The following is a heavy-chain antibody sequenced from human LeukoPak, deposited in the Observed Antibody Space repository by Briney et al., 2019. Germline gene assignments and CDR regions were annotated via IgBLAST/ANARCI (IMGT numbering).Heavy chain of an antibody. CDR1: GFSFSDYY. V-gene: IGHV3-11*01. CDR2: SGSSGTTI. CDR3: ASIPGSSTSWYHFDN. D-gene: IGHD6-13*01. J-gene: IGHJ4*02. Sequence: GGSLRLSCAASGFSFSDYYMSWIRQAPGKGLEWVSYSGSSGTTIYYADSVKGRFTISRDNAKNSLYLQMNSLRAEDTAVYYCASIPGSSTSWYHFDNWGQGTLVTVSS.